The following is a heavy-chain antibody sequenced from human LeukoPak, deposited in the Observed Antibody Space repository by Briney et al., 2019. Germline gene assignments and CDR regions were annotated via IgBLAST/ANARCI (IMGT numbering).Heavy chain of an antibody. CDR1: GFTFSSYG. J-gene: IGHJ4*02. V-gene: IGHV3-33*01. CDR2: IWYDGSNK. CDR3: ARVLTGYYFDY. D-gene: IGHD3-9*01. Sequence: GGSLRLSYAASGFTFSSYGMHWVRQAPGKGLEWVAVIWYDGSNKYYADSVKGRFTISRDNSKNTLYLQMNSLRAEDTAVYYCARVLTGYYFDYWGQGTLVTVSS.